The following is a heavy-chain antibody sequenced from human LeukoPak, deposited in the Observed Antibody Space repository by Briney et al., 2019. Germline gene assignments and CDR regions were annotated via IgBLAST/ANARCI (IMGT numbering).Heavy chain of an antibody. CDR3: ARGKWLRSSFDY. J-gene: IGHJ4*02. Sequence: SETLSLTCAVYGGSFRGYYWSWIRQPPGKGLEWIGEINHSGSTNYNPSLKSRVTISVDTSKNQFSLKLSSVTAADTAVYYCARGKWLRSSFDYWGQGTLVTVSS. CDR2: INHSGST. V-gene: IGHV4-34*01. D-gene: IGHD5-12*01. CDR1: GGSFRGYY.